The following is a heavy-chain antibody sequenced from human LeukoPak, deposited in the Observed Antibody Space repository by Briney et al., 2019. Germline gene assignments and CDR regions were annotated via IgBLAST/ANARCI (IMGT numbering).Heavy chain of an antibody. CDR2: ISVVGDTT. V-gene: IGHV3-23*01. J-gene: IGHJ6*02. CDR3: AKVDCSGGSCYGFSYFYYGMDV. CDR1: GSTFSNYG. Sequence: PGGSLRLSCAASGSTFSNYGMSWARQAPGKGLEWVSVISVVGDTTYYADSVKGRFTISRDNSKNTVFLQMNSLRAEDTAVYYCAKVDCSGGSCYGFSYFYYGMDVWGQGTTVTVSS. D-gene: IGHD2-15*01.